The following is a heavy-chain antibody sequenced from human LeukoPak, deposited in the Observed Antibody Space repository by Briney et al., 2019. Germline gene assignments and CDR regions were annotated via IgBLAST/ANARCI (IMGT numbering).Heavy chain of an antibody. CDR1: GGTFSSYA. CDR3: ARDVCLDFWSGEYYMDV. CDR2: IIPIFGTA. V-gene: IGHV1-69*05. Sequence: ASVKVSCKASGGTFSSYAISWMRQAPGQGLEWMGRIIPIFGTANYAQKFQGRVTITTDESTSTAYMELSSLRSEDTAVYYCARDVCLDFWSGEYYMDVWGKGTTVTVSS. J-gene: IGHJ6*03. D-gene: IGHD3-3*01.